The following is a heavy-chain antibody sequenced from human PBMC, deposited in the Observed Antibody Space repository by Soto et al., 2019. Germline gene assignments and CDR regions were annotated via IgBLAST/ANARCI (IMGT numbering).Heavy chain of an antibody. Sequence: PSETLSLTCTVSGGSISSYYWSWIRQPPGKGLEWIGHSFYSGSTNYNPSLKSRVTISVDTSKNQFSLKLSSVTAADTAVYYCASWDGLAAGFDYWGQGTLVTVSS. V-gene: IGHV4-59*01. CDR2: SFYSGST. D-gene: IGHD6-13*01. J-gene: IGHJ4*02. CDR3: ASWDGLAAGFDY. CDR1: GGSISSYY.